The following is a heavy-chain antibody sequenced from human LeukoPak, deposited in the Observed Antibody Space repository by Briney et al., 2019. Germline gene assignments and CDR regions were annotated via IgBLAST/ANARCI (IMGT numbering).Heavy chain of an antibody. J-gene: IGHJ4*02. V-gene: IGHV3-20*04. Sequence: GGSLRLSCAASGFTFHDHGMSWVRQAPGKGLEWVSALNWNGDNTGYADSVKGRFTISRDNTKKSLYLQMNSLTAEDTAFYYCAREEGPYFDCWGQGTLVTVSS. CDR2: LNWNGDNT. CDR1: GFTFHDHG. CDR3: AREEGPYFDC.